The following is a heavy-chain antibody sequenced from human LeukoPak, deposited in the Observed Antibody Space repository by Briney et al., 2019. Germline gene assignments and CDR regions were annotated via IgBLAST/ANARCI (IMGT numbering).Heavy chain of an antibody. CDR2: ISSNGGST. CDR3: ARDAFDI. Sequence: GGSPRLSCAASGFTFSSYAMHWVRQAPGKGLEYVSAISSNGGSTYYANFVKGRFTISRDNSKNTLYLQMGSLRAEDMAVYYCARDAFDIWGQGTMVTVSS. V-gene: IGHV3-64*01. CDR1: GFTFSSYA. J-gene: IGHJ3*02.